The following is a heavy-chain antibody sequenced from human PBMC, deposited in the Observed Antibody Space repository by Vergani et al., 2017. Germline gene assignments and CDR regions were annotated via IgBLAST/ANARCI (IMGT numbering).Heavy chain of an antibody. CDR3: ARDHYYCSSTSCYTYYFDY. CDR1: GFTFIMHA. V-gene: IGHV3-23*01. Sequence: EVQLLESGGDLVQPGGSLRLSCAASGFTFIMHAMSWVRQAPGKGLEWVSTLSAGDRRTHYADSVKGRFTISRDNSKNTLYLQMNSLRAEDTAVYYCARDHYYCSSTSCYTYYFDYWGQGTLVTVSS. CDR2: LSAGDRRT. D-gene: IGHD2-2*02. J-gene: IGHJ4*02.